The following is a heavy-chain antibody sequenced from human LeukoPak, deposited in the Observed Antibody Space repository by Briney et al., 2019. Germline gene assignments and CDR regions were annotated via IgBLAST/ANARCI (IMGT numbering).Heavy chain of an antibody. D-gene: IGHD2-21*01. CDR3: VRDERAVTAGGEYYFDY. Sequence: GDPVKVSCKASGHTFTNDGVSWVRQAPGRGLEWVGWISNYNGLTHSAPRFQGRVTVTTDTFTSTAYMELRSLTSDDTAVYFCVRDERAVTAGGEYYFDYWGQGTLVTVSS. V-gene: IGHV1-18*01. J-gene: IGHJ4*02. CDR2: ISNYNGLT. CDR1: GHTFTNDG.